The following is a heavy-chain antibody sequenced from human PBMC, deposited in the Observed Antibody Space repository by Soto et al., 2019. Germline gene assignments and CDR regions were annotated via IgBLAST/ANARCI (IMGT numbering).Heavy chain of an antibody. CDR1: GYTFTGYY. J-gene: IGHJ4*02. CDR2: INPNSGGT. Sequence: GAAVKVSCKASGYTFTGYYMHWVRQAPGQGLEWMGWINPNSGGTNYAQKFQGRVTMTRDTSISTAYMELSRLRSDDTAVYYCARGASVYDFPNPFDYWGQGTLVTVSS. CDR3: ARGASVYDFPNPFDY. D-gene: IGHD2-8*01. V-gene: IGHV1-2*02.